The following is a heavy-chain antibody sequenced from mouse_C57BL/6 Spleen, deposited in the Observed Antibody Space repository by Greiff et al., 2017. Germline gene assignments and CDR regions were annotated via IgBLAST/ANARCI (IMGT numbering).Heavy chain of an antibody. Sequence: QVQLQQPGAELVRPGSSVKLSCKASGYTFTSYWMDWVKQRPGQGLEWIGNIYPSDSETHYNQKFKDKATLTVDKSSSTAYMQLSSLTSEDSAVYYCARGITTVVAPRYFDYWGQGTTRTVSS. CDR1: GYTFTSYW. D-gene: IGHD1-1*01. CDR2: IYPSDSET. CDR3: ARGITTVVAPRYFDY. J-gene: IGHJ2*01. V-gene: IGHV1-61*01.